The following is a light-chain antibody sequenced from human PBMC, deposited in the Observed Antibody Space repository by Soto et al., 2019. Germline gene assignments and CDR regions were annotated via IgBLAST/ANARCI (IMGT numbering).Light chain of an antibody. Sequence: EIVLTQSPGTLSLYPGERATLSCRASQSVSSDYLVWYQQKPGQAPRLLIYGASTRSTGIPDRFSSSGSGSDFSLMISRLEPEAFEVYHCKQFMVSGYIFGQGSRREIK. CDR2: GAS. V-gene: IGKV3-20*01. J-gene: IGKJ2*01. CDR3: KQFMVSGYI. CDR1: QSVSSDY.